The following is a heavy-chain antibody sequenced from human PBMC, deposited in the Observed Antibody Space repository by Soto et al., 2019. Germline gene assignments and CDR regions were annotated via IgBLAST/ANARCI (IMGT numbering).Heavy chain of an antibody. J-gene: IGHJ4*02. CDR3: ARDHGYGDFTPTFDY. Sequence: QVQLQESGPGLVKPSETLSLTCTVSGGSVSSGSYYWSWIRQPPGKGLEWIGYIYYSGSTNYNPPLKSRVTISVDTSKNQFSLKLSSVTAADTAVYYCARDHGYGDFTPTFDYWGQGTLVTVSS. V-gene: IGHV4-61*01. CDR1: GGSVSSGSYY. D-gene: IGHD4-17*01. CDR2: IYYSGST.